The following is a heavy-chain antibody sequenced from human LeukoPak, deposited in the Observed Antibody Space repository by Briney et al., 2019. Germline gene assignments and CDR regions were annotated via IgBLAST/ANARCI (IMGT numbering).Heavy chain of an antibody. D-gene: IGHD3-3*01. CDR3: ARGVAAVTLAYYFDY. CDR2: ISAYNGNT. V-gene: IGHV1-18*04. Sequence: GESLKISCKGSGYSFTSYWIGWVRQAPGQGLEWMGWISAYNGNTNYAQKLQGRVTMTTDTSTSTAYMELRSLRSDDTAVYYCARGVAAVTLAYYFDYWGQGTLVTVSS. J-gene: IGHJ4*02. CDR1: GYSFTSYW.